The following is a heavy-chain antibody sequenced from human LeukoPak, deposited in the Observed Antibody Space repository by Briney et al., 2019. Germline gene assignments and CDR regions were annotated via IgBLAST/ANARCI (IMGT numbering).Heavy chain of an antibody. Sequence: KTSETLSLTCTVSGGSISSGSYDWSWIRQPAGKGLEWIGRIYTSGSTNYNPSLKSRVTISVDTSKNQFSLKLSSVTAADTAVYYCARVVTAITMGAFDIWGQGTMVTVSS. V-gene: IGHV4-61*02. CDR3: ARVVTAITMGAFDI. J-gene: IGHJ3*02. CDR1: GGSISSGSYD. D-gene: IGHD2-21*02. CDR2: IYTSGST.